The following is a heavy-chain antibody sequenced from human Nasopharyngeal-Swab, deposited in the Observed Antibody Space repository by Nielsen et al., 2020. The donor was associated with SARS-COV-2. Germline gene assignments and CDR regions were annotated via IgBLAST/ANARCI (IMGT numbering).Heavy chain of an antibody. V-gene: IGHV4-31*03. Sequence: SETLSLTCTVSGGSISSGVYYWSWIRQHPGKGLEWIGYIYYSGSTYYNPSLKSRVTISVDTSKNQFSLKLSSVTAADTAAYYCASLEFDIWGQGTMVTVSS. CDR2: IYYSGST. CDR1: GGSISSGVYY. CDR3: ASLEFDI. J-gene: IGHJ3*02. D-gene: IGHD3-3*01.